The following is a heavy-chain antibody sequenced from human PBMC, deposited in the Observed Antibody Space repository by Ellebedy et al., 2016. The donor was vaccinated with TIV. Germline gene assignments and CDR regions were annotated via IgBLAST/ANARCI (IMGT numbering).Heavy chain of an antibody. J-gene: IGHJ6*02. Sequence: GESLKISCAASGFTVSSNYMSWVRQAPGKGLEWVSVIYSGGSTYYADSVKGRFTISRDNSKNTLYLQMNSLRAEDTAVYYCARDKFRGSGYYYYGSNGMDVWGQGTTVTVSS. CDR3: ARDKFRGSGYYYYGSNGMDV. V-gene: IGHV3-66*01. CDR1: GFTVSSNY. D-gene: IGHD3-22*01. CDR2: IYSGGST.